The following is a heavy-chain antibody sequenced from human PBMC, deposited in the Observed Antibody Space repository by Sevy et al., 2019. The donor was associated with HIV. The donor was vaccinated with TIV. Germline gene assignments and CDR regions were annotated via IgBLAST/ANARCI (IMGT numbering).Heavy chain of an antibody. CDR2: IYYGGST. CDR1: GGSISSGGYY. V-gene: IGHV4-31*03. J-gene: IGHJ4*02. D-gene: IGHD2-2*01. Sequence: SETLSLTCTVSGGSISSGGYYWSWIRQHPGKELEWIGYIYYGGSTYYNPSPKSRVTISVDTSKNQFSLKLSSVTAADTAVYYCARDTSGWVGRGFDYWGQGTLVTVSS. CDR3: ARDTSGWVGRGFDY.